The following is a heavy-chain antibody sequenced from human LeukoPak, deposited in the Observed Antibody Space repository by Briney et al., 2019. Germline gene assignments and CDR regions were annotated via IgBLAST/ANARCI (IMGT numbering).Heavy chain of an antibody. CDR3: VRDALPHCASSSCYQFDY. J-gene: IGHJ4*02. D-gene: IGHD2-2*01. CDR2: VTWEGFA. CDR1: GFTFDEHT. V-gene: IGHV3-43*01. Sequence: GGSLRLSCVATGFTFDEHTIHWVRQRPGKGLEWVSLVTWEGFAFYGDSVKGRFAVSRDRKENSVFLQMNSLNPEDSAVYFCVRDALPHCASSSCYQFDYWGQGTLVTVSS.